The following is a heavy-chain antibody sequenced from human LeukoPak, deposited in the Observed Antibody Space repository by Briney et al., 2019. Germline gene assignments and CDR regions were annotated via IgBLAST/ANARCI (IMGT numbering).Heavy chain of an antibody. Sequence: ASVKVSCKASGYTFTGYYIHWVRQAPGQGLEWMGWINPNSGGTNYAQKFQGRVTMTRDTSISTAYMELSRLRSDDTAVYYCARDFLSTKFRYCSSTSCTEFDYWGQGTLVTVSS. CDR2: INPNSGGT. CDR3: ARDFLSTKFRYCSSTSCTEFDY. J-gene: IGHJ4*02. D-gene: IGHD2-2*01. V-gene: IGHV1-2*02. CDR1: GYTFTGYY.